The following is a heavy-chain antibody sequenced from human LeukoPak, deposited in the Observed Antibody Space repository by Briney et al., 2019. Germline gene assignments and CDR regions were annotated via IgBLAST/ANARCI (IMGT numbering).Heavy chain of an antibody. Sequence: SETLSLTCAVYGGSFSGYYWRWIRQPPGKGLEWIGQINHSGSTNYSPSLKSRVAISVDTSKNQFSLKLSSVTAADTAVYYCARRLCGGDCYSTFSYWGQGTLVTVSS. J-gene: IGHJ4*02. CDR1: GGSFSGYY. D-gene: IGHD2-21*02. CDR3: ARRLCGGDCYSTFSY. CDR2: INHSGST. V-gene: IGHV4-34*01.